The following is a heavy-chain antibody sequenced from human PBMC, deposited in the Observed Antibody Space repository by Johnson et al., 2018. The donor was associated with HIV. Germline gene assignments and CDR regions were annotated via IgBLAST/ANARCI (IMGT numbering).Heavy chain of an antibody. CDR1: GFTFSNYD. V-gene: IGHV3-13*01. J-gene: IGHJ3*02. CDR3: ARYNGAVAGPEGAFDI. D-gene: IGHD6-19*01. CDR2: MGTAGDT. Sequence: VQLVESGGDWVQRGGSLKLSCAASGFTFSNYDIHWVRQATGKGLEWVSTMGTAGDTYYAGSVKGRFTVSRENAKNSLYLQMNSLRAEDTAVYYCARYNGAVAGPEGAFDIWGQGTMVTVSS.